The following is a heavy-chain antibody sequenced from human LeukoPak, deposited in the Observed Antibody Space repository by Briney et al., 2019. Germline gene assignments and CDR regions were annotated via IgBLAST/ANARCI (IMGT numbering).Heavy chain of an antibody. CDR1: GGSISSSSYY. CDR3: ARDSVSRYYY. Sequence: SETLSLTCTVSGGSISSSSYYWGWIRQHPGKGLEWIGYIYYSGSTYYNPSLKSRVTISVDTSKNQFSLKLSSVTAADTAVYYCARDSVSRYYYWGQGTLVTVSS. V-gene: IGHV4-31*03. D-gene: IGHD3-22*01. CDR2: IYYSGST. J-gene: IGHJ4*02.